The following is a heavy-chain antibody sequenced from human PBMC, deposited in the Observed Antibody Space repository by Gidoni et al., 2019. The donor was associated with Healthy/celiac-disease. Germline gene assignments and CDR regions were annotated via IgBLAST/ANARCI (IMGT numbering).Heavy chain of an antibody. D-gene: IGHD3-10*01. CDR3: ARRRGGNYYYGMDV. CDR1: GFTFSDYY. V-gene: IGHV3-11*01. J-gene: IGHJ6*02. CDR2: ISSSGSTI. Sequence: AASGFTFSDYYMSWIRQAPGKGLEWVSYISSSGSTIYYADSVKGRFTISRDNAKNSLYLQMNSLRAEDTAVYYCARRRGGNYYYGMDVWGQGTTVTVSS.